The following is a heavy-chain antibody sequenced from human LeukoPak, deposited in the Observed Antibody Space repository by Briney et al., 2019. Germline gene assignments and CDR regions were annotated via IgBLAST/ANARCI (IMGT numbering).Heavy chain of an antibody. CDR1: GYTFTNYG. D-gene: IGHD3-10*01. CDR3: ARVRGTYGSGSYYLAY. J-gene: IGHJ4*02. CDR2: IIPIFGTA. Sequence: SVKVSCKASGYTFTNYGISWVRQAPGQGLEWMGGIIPIFGTANYAQEFQGRVTITADESTSTAYMELSSLRSEDTAVYYCARVRGTYGSGSYYLAYWGQGTLVTVSS. V-gene: IGHV1-69*13.